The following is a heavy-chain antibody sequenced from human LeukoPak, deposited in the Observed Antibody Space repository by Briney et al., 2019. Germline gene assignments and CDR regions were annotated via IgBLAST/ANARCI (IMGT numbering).Heavy chain of an antibody. J-gene: IGHJ4*02. CDR1: GFSFSNYE. D-gene: IGHD2-2*02. Sequence: GGSLRLSCTASGFSFSNYEMSWVRQAPGKGLEWVSVISGSGGSTFYADSVKGRFTISRDNSKNTLHLQMNSLRAEDTAVYYCAKDRYQLLYVFDYWGQGTLVTVSS. CDR2: ISGSGGST. V-gene: IGHV3-23*01. CDR3: AKDRYQLLYVFDY.